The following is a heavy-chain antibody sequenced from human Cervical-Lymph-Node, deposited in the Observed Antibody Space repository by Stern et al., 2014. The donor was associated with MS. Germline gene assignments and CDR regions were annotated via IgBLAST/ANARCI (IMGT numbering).Heavy chain of an antibody. CDR2: IHYSGST. CDR3: ARRGTTGIDY. CDR1: GGSISNYY. V-gene: IGHV4-59*08. D-gene: IGHD4-17*01. Sequence: QLQLQESGPGLAKPSETLSLTCTVSGGSISNYYWSWIRQPPGKGMEWIGHIHYSGSTNYHPSLKSRIAMSVDTATAQFSLNPTTVTAADTGVYYCARRGTTGIDYWGQGTLVTVSS. J-gene: IGHJ4*02.